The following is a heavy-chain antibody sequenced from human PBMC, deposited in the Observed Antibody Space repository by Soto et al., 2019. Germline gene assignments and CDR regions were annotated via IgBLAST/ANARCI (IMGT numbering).Heavy chain of an antibody. CDR2: ISPDGGLT. CDR3: ATRDPGHY. J-gene: IGHJ4*02. V-gene: IGHV1-46*01. Sequence: QVQLVQSGAEVKKPGDSVKVSCKASGYTFTTYYMNWVRQAPGQGLEWMGIISPDGGLTSYAQKFQGRVTMTRDTSTSTVYMELSSLRSEDTAVYYCATRDPGHYWGQGTLVTVSS. CDR1: GYTFTTYY.